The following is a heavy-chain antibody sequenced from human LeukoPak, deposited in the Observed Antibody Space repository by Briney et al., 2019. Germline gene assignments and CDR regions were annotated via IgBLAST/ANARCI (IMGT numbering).Heavy chain of an antibody. Sequence: SETLSLTCAVYGGSFSGYYWSWIRQPPGKGLEWIGEINHSGSTNYNPSLKSRVTISVDTSKNPFSLKLSSVTAADTAVYYCARGARRADSSGYYYVRSAFDYWGQGTLVTVSS. CDR3: ARGARRADSSGYYYVRSAFDY. D-gene: IGHD3-22*01. V-gene: IGHV4-34*01. CDR1: GGSFSGYY. J-gene: IGHJ4*02. CDR2: INHSGST.